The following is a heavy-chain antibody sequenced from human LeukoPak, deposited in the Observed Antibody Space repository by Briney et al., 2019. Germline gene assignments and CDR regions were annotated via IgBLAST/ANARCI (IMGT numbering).Heavy chain of an antibody. CDR3: AISGYYYEPLGY. CDR2: INHSGST. CDR1: GGSFSDYS. V-gene: IGHV4-34*01. J-gene: IGHJ4*02. D-gene: IGHD3-22*01. Sequence: SETLSLTCAVSGGSFSDYSWSWIRQPPGKGLEWIGDINHSGSTNYNPSLKSRVTISVDTSKNQFSLKLSSVTAADTAVYYCAISGYYYEPLGYWGQGTLVTVSS.